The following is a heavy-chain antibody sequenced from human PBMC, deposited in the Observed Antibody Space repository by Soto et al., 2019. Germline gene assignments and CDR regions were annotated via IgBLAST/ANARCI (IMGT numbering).Heavy chain of an antibody. CDR3: ARGPTFYGDYSVDI. Sequence: ASVKVSCKASGYTFTSYDINWVRQATGQGLEWMGWMNPNSGNTGYAQKFQGRVTMTRNTSISTAYMELSSLRSEDTAVYYCARGPTFYGDYSVDIWGQGTMVTVSS. D-gene: IGHD4-17*01. J-gene: IGHJ3*02. CDR2: MNPNSGNT. CDR1: GYTFTSYD. V-gene: IGHV1-8*01.